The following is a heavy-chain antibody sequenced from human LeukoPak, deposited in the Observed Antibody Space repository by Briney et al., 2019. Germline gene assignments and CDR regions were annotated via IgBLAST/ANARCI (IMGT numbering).Heavy chain of an antibody. V-gene: IGHV4-59*08. CDR3: ARRSSSSWYDEYFDY. D-gene: IGHD6-13*01. Sequence: PSGTLSLTCTVSGGSISSYYWSWIRQPPGKGREWIGYIYYSGSTNYNASLKSRVTISVDTSKNQFSLRLRSVTAADTAVYYCARRSSSSWYDEYFDYWGQGILVTVSS. CDR1: GGSISSYY. J-gene: IGHJ4*02. CDR2: IYYSGST.